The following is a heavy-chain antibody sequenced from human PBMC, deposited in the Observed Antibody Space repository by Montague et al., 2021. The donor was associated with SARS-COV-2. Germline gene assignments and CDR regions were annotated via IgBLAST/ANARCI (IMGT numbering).Heavy chain of an antibody. CDR1: GDSVSSNSFA. Sequence: CAISGDSVSSNSFAWSWIRQSPSRGLEWLGRTYYRSKWYSDYAPSVRCRLTVNPDASKNEFSLELNYVTPEDTAVYYCVRYSGWFYFDFWGQGTLVTVSS. CDR3: VRYSGWFYFDF. J-gene: IGHJ4*02. V-gene: IGHV6-1*01. D-gene: IGHD6-19*01. CDR2: TYYRSKWYS.